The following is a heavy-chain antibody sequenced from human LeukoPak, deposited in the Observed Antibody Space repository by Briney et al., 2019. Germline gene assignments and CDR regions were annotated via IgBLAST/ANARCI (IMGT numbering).Heavy chain of an antibody. CDR1: GFTFSSYS. Sequence: GGSLRLSCAASGFTFSSYSMNGVRQAPGKGLEWVSSISSSSSYIYYADSVKGRFTISRDNAKNSLYLQMNSLRAEDTAVYYCARDMVRGVIASMDVWGKGTTVTVSS. CDR2: ISSSSSYI. CDR3: ARDMVRGVIASMDV. V-gene: IGHV3-21*01. J-gene: IGHJ6*04. D-gene: IGHD3-10*01.